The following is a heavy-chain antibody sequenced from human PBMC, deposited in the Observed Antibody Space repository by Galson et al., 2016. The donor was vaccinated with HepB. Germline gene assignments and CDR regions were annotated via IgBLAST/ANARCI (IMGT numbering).Heavy chain of an antibody. Sequence: SVKVSCKASGYTFSNFFINWVRQVPGQGLEWMGWISAYNGNTKYAQSFQDRVTMTTDRSTSTAFMELRSLRSDDTAVYFCAKEGRDNWNAREGLDYWGQGTLVTVSS. J-gene: IGHJ4*02. V-gene: IGHV1-18*01. CDR1: GYTFSNFF. CDR2: ISAYNGNT. CDR3: AKEGRDNWNAREGLDY. D-gene: IGHD1-1*01.